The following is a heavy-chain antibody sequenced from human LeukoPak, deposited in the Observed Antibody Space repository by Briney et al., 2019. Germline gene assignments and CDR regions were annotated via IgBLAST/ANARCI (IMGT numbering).Heavy chain of an antibody. CDR2: ISYDGCNK. D-gene: IGHD5-24*01. Sequence: SGGSLRLSCAASGFTFSSYAMHGVREAPGKGLEGVAVISYDGCNKYYADSVKGRFTISRDNSKNTLYLQMNSLRAEDTAVYYCARNDGYNAFDYWGQGTLVTVSS. CDR1: GFTFSSYA. J-gene: IGHJ4*02. CDR3: ARNDGYNAFDY. V-gene: IGHV3-30-3*01.